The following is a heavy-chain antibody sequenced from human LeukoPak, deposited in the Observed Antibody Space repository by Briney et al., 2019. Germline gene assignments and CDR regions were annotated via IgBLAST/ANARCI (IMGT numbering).Heavy chain of an antibody. CDR2: INHSGIT. V-gene: IGHV4-34*01. J-gene: IGHJ4*02. D-gene: IGHD1-26*01. CDR1: GVSFSGYY. Sequence: PSETLSLTCAVYGVSFSGYYWSWIRQPPGKGLEWIGEINHSGITNYNPSLKSRVTISLDTSKNQFSLKLSSVTAADTAVYYCARQAFHYSRTIDYWGQGTLVTVSS. CDR3: ARQAFHYSRTIDY.